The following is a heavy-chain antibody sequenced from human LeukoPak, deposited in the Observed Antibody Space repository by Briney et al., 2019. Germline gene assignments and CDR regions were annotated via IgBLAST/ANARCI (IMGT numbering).Heavy chain of an antibody. CDR3: AKVSGGGLYYDGMDV. CDR2: ISGSGDST. V-gene: IGHV3-23*01. CDR1: GFTFSTYA. D-gene: IGHD1-14*01. Sequence: GGSLRLSCAASGFTFSTYAMYWVRPAQGEGLEWFSGISGSGDSTYYADSVKGRFTISRDNSKNTLYLQMNSLRAEDTAVYYCAKVSGGGLYYDGMDVWGQGTTVTVSS. J-gene: IGHJ6*02.